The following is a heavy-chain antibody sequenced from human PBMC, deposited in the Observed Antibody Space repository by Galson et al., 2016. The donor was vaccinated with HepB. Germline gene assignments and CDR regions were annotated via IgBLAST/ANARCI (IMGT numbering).Heavy chain of an antibody. J-gene: IGHJ6*02. V-gene: IGHV1-2*04. Sequence: SCKASGYAFTDYYIHWIRQAPGQGLEWMGWINPHSGGTNYAQKFQGWVTMTRDTSISTAYMGLSRLKSDDTAVYYCARVPADYFYYYGMDVWGQGTTVTVSS. CDR2: INPHSGGT. CDR1: GYAFTDYY. CDR3: ARVPADYFYYYGMDV.